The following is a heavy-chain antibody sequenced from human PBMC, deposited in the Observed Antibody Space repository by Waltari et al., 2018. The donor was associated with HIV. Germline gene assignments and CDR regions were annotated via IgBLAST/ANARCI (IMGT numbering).Heavy chain of an antibody. CDR2: INHSGST. D-gene: IGHD3-10*01. Sequence: QVQLQQWGAGLLKPSETLSLTCAVYGGSFSGYYWSWIRQPPGKGLEWIGEINHSGSTNYNPSLKRRVTISVNTSKNQLSRKLSSVTAADTAVYYCARFLKDPRGGPYFGYWGQGTLVTVSS. CDR3: ARFLKDPRGGPYFGY. CDR1: GGSFSGYY. V-gene: IGHV4-34*01. J-gene: IGHJ4*02.